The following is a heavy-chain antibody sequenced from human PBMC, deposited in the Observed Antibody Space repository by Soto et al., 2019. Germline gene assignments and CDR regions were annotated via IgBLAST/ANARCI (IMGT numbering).Heavy chain of an antibody. CDR2: IYYSGST. Sequence: ASETLSLTCTVSGGSISSGDYYWSWIRQPPGKGLEWIGYIYYSGSTYYNPSLKSRVTISVDTSKNQLSLKLSSVTAADTAVYYCARGDGFGDRRVDYWGQGTLVTVSS. CDR1: GGSISSGDYY. J-gene: IGHJ4*02. D-gene: IGHD3-10*01. V-gene: IGHV4-30-4*01. CDR3: ARGDGFGDRRVDY.